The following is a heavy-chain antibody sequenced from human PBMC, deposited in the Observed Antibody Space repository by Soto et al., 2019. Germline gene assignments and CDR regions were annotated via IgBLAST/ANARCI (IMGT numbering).Heavy chain of an antibody. V-gene: IGHV4-31*03. CDR2: IYYSGFT. Sequence: QVQLQESGPGLVKPSQTLSLTCTVSGGSITSAGYYWSWIRQHLGKGLEWIGYIYYSGFTYYNPALKSGVTISVDTSKNQVSLKLSSVTAADTAVYYCARSVFPWGQGTLVTVSS. J-gene: IGHJ5*02. CDR3: ARSVFP. CDR1: GGSITSAGYY.